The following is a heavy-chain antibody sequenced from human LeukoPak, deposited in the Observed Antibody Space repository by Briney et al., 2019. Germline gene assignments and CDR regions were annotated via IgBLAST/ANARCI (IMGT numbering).Heavy chain of an antibody. CDR1: GFNFNAYS. V-gene: IGHV3-69-1*02. CDR3: VRGGCGRAADCYSHYFDY. Sequence: GGSLRLSCAASGFNFNAYSLNCVRQAPGKRLEWLSYISHTGTIYYADSVKGRFTISRDDAEASVFLQMNSLRTEDTALYYCVRGGCGRAADCYSHYFDYWGQGTPVTVSS. J-gene: IGHJ4*02. D-gene: IGHD2-21*02. CDR2: ISHTGTI.